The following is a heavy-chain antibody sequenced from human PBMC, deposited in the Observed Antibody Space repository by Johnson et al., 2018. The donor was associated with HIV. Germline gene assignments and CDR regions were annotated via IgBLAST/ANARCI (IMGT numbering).Heavy chain of an antibody. D-gene: IGHD2-21*01. CDR2: IRYDVTKK. CDR1: GLTFSSYG. Sequence: QVQLVESGGGVVQPGGSLRLSCAASGLTFSSYGMHWVRQAPGKGLEWVAFIRYDVTKKYYADSVKGRFTISRDNFKNRLYLQMNSLRAEDTAVYYCAKDCVGVWWSRAFDIWGQGTMVTVSS. CDR3: AKDCVGVWWSRAFDI. V-gene: IGHV3-30*02. J-gene: IGHJ3*02.